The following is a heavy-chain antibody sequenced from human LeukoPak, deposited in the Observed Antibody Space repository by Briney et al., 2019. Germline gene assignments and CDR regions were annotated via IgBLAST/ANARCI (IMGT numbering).Heavy chain of an antibody. V-gene: IGHV3-23*01. D-gene: IGHD3-22*01. CDR3: AKTTHYYDSSGYSHFDAFDI. CDR2: IGGTGVRT. CDR1: GFTFSSYA. Sequence: PGGSLRLSCASSGFTFSSYAMSWVRQAPGKGLEWVSTIGGTGVRTYYADSVKGRFTISRDNSKNTLYLQMNSLRAEDTAVYYCAKTTHYYDSSGYSHFDAFDIWGQGTMVTVSS. J-gene: IGHJ3*02.